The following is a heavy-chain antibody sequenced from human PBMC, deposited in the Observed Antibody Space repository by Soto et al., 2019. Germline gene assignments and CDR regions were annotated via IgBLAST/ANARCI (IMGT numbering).Heavy chain of an antibody. CDR1: GFTFGSYW. Sequence: EVQLVESGGGLVQPGGSLRLSCAAPGFTFGSYWMHWVRQAPGKGLVWVSHISLDGSRTTYADSVKGRFTISRDNAKITLYLLMNSMRAEDTAVYYCERAPPGYSLGYSYYGMDVWGQGTTVTVSS. CDR2: ISLDGSRT. J-gene: IGHJ6*02. CDR3: ERAPPGYSLGYSYYGMDV. D-gene: IGHD2-21*01. V-gene: IGHV3-74*01.